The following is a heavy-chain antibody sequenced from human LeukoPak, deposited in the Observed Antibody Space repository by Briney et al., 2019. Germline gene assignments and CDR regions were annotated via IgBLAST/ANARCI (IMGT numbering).Heavy chain of an antibody. J-gene: IGHJ4*02. CDR2: ISGSGGST. V-gene: IGHV3-23*01. D-gene: IGHD3-10*01. Sequence: GGSLRLSCAASGFTFSSYATSWVRQAPGKGLEWVSAISGSGGSTYYADSVKGRFTISRDNAKNSLFLEMNSLRAEDTAVYYCVSGRYGSGSEIFDYWGQGTLVTVSS. CDR3: VSGRYGSGSEIFDY. CDR1: GFTFSSYA.